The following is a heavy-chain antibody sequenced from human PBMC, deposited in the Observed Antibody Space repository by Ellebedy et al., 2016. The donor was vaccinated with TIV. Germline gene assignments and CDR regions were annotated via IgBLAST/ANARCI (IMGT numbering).Heavy chain of an antibody. Sequence: AASVKVSCKASGGSFSNNAVTWVRQAPGQGLEWLGGIFPISDSANYAHQFQGRVTIIADRSTSTATLELSSLRSDDTAVYYCAASSFYGTMILHWGQGTLVTVSS. J-gene: IGHJ4*02. CDR3: AASSFYGTMILH. CDR1: GGSFSNNA. V-gene: IGHV1-69*13. CDR2: IFPISDSA. D-gene: IGHD3-22*01.